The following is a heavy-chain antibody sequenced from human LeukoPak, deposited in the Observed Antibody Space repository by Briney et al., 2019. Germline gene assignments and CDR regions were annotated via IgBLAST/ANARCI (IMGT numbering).Heavy chain of an antibody. Sequence: PSETLSLTCTVSGGSISSGGYYWSWIRQHPGKGLEWIGYIYYSGSTYYNPSLKSRVTISVDTSKNQFSLKLSSMTAADTAVYYCARRSTGSFLLWGQGTLVTVSS. V-gene: IGHV4-31*03. CDR2: IYYSGST. CDR3: ARRSTGSFLL. CDR1: GGSISSGGYY. J-gene: IGHJ4*02. D-gene: IGHD1-26*01.